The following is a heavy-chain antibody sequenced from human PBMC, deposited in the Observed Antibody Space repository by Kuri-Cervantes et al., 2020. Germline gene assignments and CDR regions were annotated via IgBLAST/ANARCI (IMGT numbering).Heavy chain of an antibody. CDR1: GFTFSSYS. CDR2: ISSSSSTI. D-gene: IGHD1-26*01. V-gene: IGHV3-48*04. J-gene: IGHJ6*02. CDR3: AREERVATTLWGNYYYGMDV. Sequence: GESLKISCAASGFTFSSYSMNWVRQAPGKGLEWVSYISSSSSTIYYADSVKGRFTISRDNAKNSLYLQMNSLRAEDTAVYYCAREERVATTLWGNYYYGMDVWGQGTTVTVSS.